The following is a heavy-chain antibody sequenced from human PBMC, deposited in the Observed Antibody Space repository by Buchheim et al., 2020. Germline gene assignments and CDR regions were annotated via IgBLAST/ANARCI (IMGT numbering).Heavy chain of an antibody. CDR3: ARGGRDGYNYDY. D-gene: IGHD5-24*01. CDR1: GGSISSYY. V-gene: IGHV4-59*01. Sequence: HLQESGPGLVKPSETLSLTCTVSGGSISSYYWSWIRQPPGKGLEWIGYIYYSGSTNYNPSLKSRVTISVDTSKNQFSLKLSSVTAADTAVYYCARGGRDGYNYDYWGQGTL. J-gene: IGHJ4*02. CDR2: IYYSGST.